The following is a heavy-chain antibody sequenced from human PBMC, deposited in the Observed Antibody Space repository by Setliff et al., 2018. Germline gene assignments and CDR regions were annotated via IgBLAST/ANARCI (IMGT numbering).Heavy chain of an antibody. CDR3: TTGYISGYYIGH. V-gene: IGHV3-15*01. J-gene: IGHJ4*02. CDR2: IKGQTDGGTT. D-gene: IGHD6-19*01. CDR1: GFTFSNAW. Sequence: GGSLRLSCTASGFTFSNAWMSWVRQAPGKGLEWVGRIKGQTDGGTTDYAAPVKGRFGISRDDSKNTVYLQMNSLKTEDTAVYYCTTGYISGYYIGHWGLGTLVTVSS.